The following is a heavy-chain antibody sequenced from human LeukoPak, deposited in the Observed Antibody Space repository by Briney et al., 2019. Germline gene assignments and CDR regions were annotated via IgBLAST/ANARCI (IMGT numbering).Heavy chain of an antibody. CDR2: ISSNGGST. D-gene: IGHD3-3*01. V-gene: IGHV3-64*01. J-gene: IGHJ4*02. CDR1: GFTFTSYA. Sequence: GGSLRLSCAGSGFTFTSYAMHWVRQAPGKGLEYVSAISSNGGSTYYVNSVKGRFTISRDNSKNTLYLQLGSLRGEDMAVYYCARGCEWLELDYWGQGTLVTVSS. CDR3: ARGCEWLELDY.